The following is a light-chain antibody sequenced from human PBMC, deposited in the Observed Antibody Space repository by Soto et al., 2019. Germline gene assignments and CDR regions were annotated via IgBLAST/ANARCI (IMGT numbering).Light chain of an antibody. V-gene: IGKV3-20*01. J-gene: IGKJ1*01. CDR3: QQYGSSVT. Sequence: DIVLTQSPGTLPLSPGERATISCRASQRVSSYYLAWYQQKPGQSPRLLIYASSSRATGIPDRFSGGGSRTYFTLTLSRLEPEDFAVDYGQQYGSSVTFGQGPKVEIK. CDR1: QRVSSYY. CDR2: ASS.